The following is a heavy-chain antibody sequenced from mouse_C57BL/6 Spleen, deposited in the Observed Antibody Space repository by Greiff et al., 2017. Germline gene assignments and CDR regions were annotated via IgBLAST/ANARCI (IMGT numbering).Heavy chain of an antibody. J-gene: IGHJ3*01. D-gene: IGHD3-2*02. CDR1: GYTFTSYW. CDR3: ARQGSSGFAWFAY. Sequence: QVHVKQSGAELVKPGASVKLSCKASGYTFTSYWMHWVKQRPGQGLEWIGMIHPNSGSTNYNEKFKSKATLTVDKSSSTAYMQLSSLTSEDSAVYYCARQGSSGFAWFAYWGQGTLVTVSA. CDR2: IHPNSGST. V-gene: IGHV1-64*01.